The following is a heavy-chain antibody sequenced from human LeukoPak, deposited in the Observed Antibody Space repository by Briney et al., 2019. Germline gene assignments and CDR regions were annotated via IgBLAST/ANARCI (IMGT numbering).Heavy chain of an antibody. V-gene: IGHV4-31*03. CDR3: ARRASSGYYNYFDY. D-gene: IGHD3-3*01. CDR1: GGSISSGGYY. Sequence: SETLSLTCTVSGGSISSGGYYWSWIRQHPGKGLEWIGYIYYSGSTYYNPSLKSRVTISVDTSKNQFSLKLSSVTAADTAVYYCARRASSGYYNYFDYWGQGTLVTVSS. CDR2: IYYSGST. J-gene: IGHJ4*02.